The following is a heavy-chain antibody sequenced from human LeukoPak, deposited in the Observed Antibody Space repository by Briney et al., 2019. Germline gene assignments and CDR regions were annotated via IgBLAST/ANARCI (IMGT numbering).Heavy chain of an antibody. CDR1: GFTVSSSY. CDR3: AREVVSSPSYFDS. D-gene: IGHD2-15*01. Sequence: GGSLRLSCAASGFTVSSSYMYWVRQAPGKGLEWVSFFYRGDSTYYAESVRGRFTISRDNSKNTLYLLMNSLIPEDTAVFYCAREVVSSPSYFDSWGQGTLVTVSS. V-gene: IGHV3-53*01. CDR2: FYRGDST. J-gene: IGHJ4*02.